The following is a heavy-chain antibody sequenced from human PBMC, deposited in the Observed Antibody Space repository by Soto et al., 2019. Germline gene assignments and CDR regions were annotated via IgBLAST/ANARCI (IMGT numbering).Heavy chain of an antibody. D-gene: IGHD3-10*01. CDR1: GFTFNRYA. J-gene: IGHJ4*02. V-gene: IGHV3-23*01. CDR3: AKAGGSGSYYAEGDYYFDY. Sequence: EVQLLESGGGLVQPGGSLRLSCAASGFTFNRYAMSWVRQAPGKGLEWVSIISGSGGSTYYADSVQGRFSISRDNSKNTLSLQVNSLRAEDTAIYYCAKAGGSGSYYAEGDYYFDYWGQGTLVTVSS. CDR2: ISGSGGST.